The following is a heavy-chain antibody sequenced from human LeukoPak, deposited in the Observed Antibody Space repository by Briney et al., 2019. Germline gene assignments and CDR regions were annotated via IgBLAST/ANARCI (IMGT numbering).Heavy chain of an antibody. CDR3: ARANDYGFSY. CDR1: GYTFIGYY. CDR2: INPNNGGT. D-gene: IGHD4-17*01. Sequence: ASVKVSCKASGYTFIGYYMHWMRQAPGQGLEWMGWINPNNGGTNYAQKFQGRVTMTRDTSISTAYMELSRLRSDDTAVYYCARANDYGFSYWGQGTLVTVSS. J-gene: IGHJ4*02. V-gene: IGHV1-2*02.